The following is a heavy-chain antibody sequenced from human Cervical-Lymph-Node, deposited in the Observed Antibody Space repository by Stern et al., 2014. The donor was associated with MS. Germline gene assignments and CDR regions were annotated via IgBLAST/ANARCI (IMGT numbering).Heavy chain of an antibody. Sequence: VQLVESGAEVKKPGASVKVSCKASGYTFTSYAMHWVRQAPGQRLKWMGWINAGNGNTKYSQKFQGRVTITRDTSASTAYMELSSLRSEDTAVYYCARDRIAARNWFDPWGQGTLVTVSS. CDR2: INAGNGNT. V-gene: IGHV1-3*01. J-gene: IGHJ5*02. CDR3: ARDRIAARNWFDP. D-gene: IGHD6-6*01. CDR1: GYTFTSYA.